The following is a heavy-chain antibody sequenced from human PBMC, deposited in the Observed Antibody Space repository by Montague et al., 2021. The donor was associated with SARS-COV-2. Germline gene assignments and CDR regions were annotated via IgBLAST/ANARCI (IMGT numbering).Heavy chain of an antibody. J-gene: IGHJ4*02. CDR1: GGSISSSSYY. CDR3: ASPGVYYDSSGLLGFDY. D-gene: IGHD3-22*01. Sequence: SETLSLTCTVSGGSISSSSYYWGWIRQPPGKGLEWIGSIYYSGSTYYSPSLKSRVTISVDTSKNQFSLKLSSVTAADTAVYYCASPGVYYDSSGLLGFDYWGQGPLVTVSS. V-gene: IGHV4-39*01. CDR2: IYYSGST.